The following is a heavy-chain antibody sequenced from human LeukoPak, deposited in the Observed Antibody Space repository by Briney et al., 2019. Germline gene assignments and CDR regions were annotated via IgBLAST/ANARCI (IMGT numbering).Heavy chain of an antibody. CDR3: ARDLMVGGLRYCGGDCYSQNDAFDI. CDR1: GFTVSSNY. CDR2: IYSGGSS. Sequence: LAGGSLRLSCAASGFTVSSNYMSWVRQAPGKGLESVSVIYSGGSSYYPDSGKGRLTFSRAKSKITLHLQMSRLRAEDAAVYYYARDLMVGGLRYCGGDCYSQNDAFDIWGQAAMVSVSS. J-gene: IGHJ3*02. D-gene: IGHD2-21*02. V-gene: IGHV3-66*01.